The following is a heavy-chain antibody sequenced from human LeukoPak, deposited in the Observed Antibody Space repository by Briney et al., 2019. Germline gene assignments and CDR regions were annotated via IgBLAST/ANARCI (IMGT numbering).Heavy chain of an antibody. CDR1: GGSFSGYY. J-gene: IGHJ4*02. CDR2: INHSGST. CDR3: ARGDIAAAGTVDY. D-gene: IGHD6-13*01. V-gene: IGHV4-34*01. Sequence: SETLSLTCAVYGGSFSGYYWSWIRQPPGKGLEWIGEINHSGSTNYNPSLKSRVTISVDTSKNQFSLKLSSVAAEDTAVYYCARGDIAAAGTVDYWGQGTLVTVSS.